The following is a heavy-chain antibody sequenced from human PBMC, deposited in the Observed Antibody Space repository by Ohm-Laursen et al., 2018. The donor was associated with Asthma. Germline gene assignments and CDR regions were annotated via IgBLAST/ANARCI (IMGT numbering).Heavy chain of an antibody. J-gene: IGHJ4*02. Sequence: SLRLSCSASGFTFSSYGMHWVRQAPGKGLEWVAVGGSYYDGGLKYYADSVNGRFTVSRDDPKNTLYLQMNSLRPDDTAVYYCARDVMEWYLPAFDFWGQGTLVTVSS. CDR2: GGSYYDGGLK. CDR1: GFTFSSYG. V-gene: IGHV3-30*03. CDR3: ARDVMEWYLPAFDF. D-gene: IGHD3-3*01.